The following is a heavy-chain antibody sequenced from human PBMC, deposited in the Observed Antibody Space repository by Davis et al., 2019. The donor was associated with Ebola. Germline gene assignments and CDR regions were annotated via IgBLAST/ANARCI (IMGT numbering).Heavy chain of an antibody. Sequence: GESLKISCKSSGYSFTSYWIGWVRQMPGKGLEWMGIIYPGDSDTRYSPSFQGQVTISADKSISTAYLQWSSLKASETAMYYCARRLYDFWSGPDLWGLYGMDVWGQGTTVTVSS. V-gene: IGHV5-51*01. J-gene: IGHJ6*02. CDR1: GYSFTSYW. CDR2: IYPGDSDT. CDR3: ARRLYDFWSGPDLWGLYGMDV. D-gene: IGHD3-3*01.